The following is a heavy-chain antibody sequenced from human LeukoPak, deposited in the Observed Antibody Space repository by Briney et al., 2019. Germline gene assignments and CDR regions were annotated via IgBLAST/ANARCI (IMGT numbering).Heavy chain of an antibody. Sequence: GGSLRLSCAASGFSFSDYSMNWVRQAPGKGLEWVSAISPIGSRTYYADSVKGRFTISRDNSKNTLYLQMNSLRAGDTAIYYCAKASTVLKPIDSWGQGTLVTVSS. D-gene: IGHD1-14*01. J-gene: IGHJ4*02. V-gene: IGHV3-23*01. CDR3: AKASTVLKPIDS. CDR1: GFSFSDYS. CDR2: ISPIGSRT.